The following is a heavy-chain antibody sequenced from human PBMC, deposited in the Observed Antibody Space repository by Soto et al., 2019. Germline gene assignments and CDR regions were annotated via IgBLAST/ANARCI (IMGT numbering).Heavy chain of an antibody. CDR3: ARDFGEWQQLVPFDY. V-gene: IGHV3-7*05. D-gene: IGHD6-13*01. CDR1: GFTFSSYW. Sequence: GGSLRLSCAASGFTFSSYWMSWVRQAPGKGLEWVANIKQDGSEKYYVDSVKGRFTISRDNAKNSLYLQMNSLRAEDTAVYYCARDFGEWQQLVPFDYWGQGTLVTVSS. CDR2: IKQDGSEK. J-gene: IGHJ4*02.